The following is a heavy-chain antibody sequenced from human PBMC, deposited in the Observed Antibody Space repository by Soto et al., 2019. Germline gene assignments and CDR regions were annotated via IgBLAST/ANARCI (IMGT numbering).Heavy chain of an antibody. CDR3: ARARGAIFGVVTYYYYYGMDV. D-gene: IGHD3-3*01. V-gene: IGHV3-33*01. J-gene: IGHJ6*02. CDR1: GFTFSSYG. CDR2: IWYDGSNK. Sequence: GGSLRLSCAASGFTFSSYGMHWVRQAPGKGLEWVAVIWYDGSNKYYADSVKGRFTISRDNSKNTLYLQMNSLRAEDTAVYYCARARGAIFGVVTYYYYYGMDVWGQGTTVTVSS.